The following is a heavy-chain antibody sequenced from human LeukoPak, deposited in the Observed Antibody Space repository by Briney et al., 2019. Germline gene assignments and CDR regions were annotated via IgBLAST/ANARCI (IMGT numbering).Heavy chain of an antibody. D-gene: IGHD2-15*01. CDR2: ISAYNGNA. J-gene: IGHJ4*02. CDR1: GYTFTSYG. V-gene: IGHV1-18*01. Sequence: ASVKVSCKSAGYTFTSYGISWVREAPGQEIEWMGWISAYNGNANYAQKLQGRVTMTTDTSTSTAYMELRSLRSDDTAVYYCARVTGVVGLTDYWGQGTLVTVSS. CDR3: ARVTGVVGLTDY.